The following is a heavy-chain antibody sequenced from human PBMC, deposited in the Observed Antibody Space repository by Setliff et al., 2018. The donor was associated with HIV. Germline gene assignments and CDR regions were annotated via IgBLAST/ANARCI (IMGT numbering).Heavy chain of an antibody. CDR1: GGSFSGYY. Sequence: LSLTCAVYGGSFSGYYWSWVRQPPGKGLEWIGEINHSGSTNSNPSLKSRVTISADTSKNQFSLKLTYVTTADTAVYYCARGRMGYYGSGSYLPWGQGMLVTVSA. J-gene: IGHJ5*02. CDR3: ARGRMGYYGSGSYLP. D-gene: IGHD3-10*01. V-gene: IGHV4-34*01. CDR2: INHSGST.